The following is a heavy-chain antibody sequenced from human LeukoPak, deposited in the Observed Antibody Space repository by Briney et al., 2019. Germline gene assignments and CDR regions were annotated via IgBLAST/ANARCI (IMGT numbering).Heavy chain of an antibody. J-gene: IGHJ4*02. CDR3: ASGGGSSDY. D-gene: IGHD3-16*01. V-gene: IGHV4-34*01. CDR2: INHSGST. Sequence: SETLSLTCAVYGGSFSGYYWSWIRQPPGKGLEWIGEINHSGSTNYNPSLKSRVTISVDTSKNQFSLKLSSVTAADTAVYYCASGGGSSDYWGQGTLVTVSS. CDR1: GGSFSGYY.